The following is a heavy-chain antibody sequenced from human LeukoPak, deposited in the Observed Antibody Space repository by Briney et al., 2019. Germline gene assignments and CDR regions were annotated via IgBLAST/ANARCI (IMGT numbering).Heavy chain of an antibody. Sequence: GGSLKISLKGSGYRFTSYWIGWVRPMPGKGLEWVGIIYPGDSDTRYSPSFQGQVTISADESISTAYLQWSSLKASDTAMYYCARGEGSTDFPFDYWGQGTLVTVSS. CDR1: GYRFTSYW. D-gene: IGHD3-10*01. CDR3: ARGEGSTDFPFDY. V-gene: IGHV5-51*01. CDR2: IYPGDSDT. J-gene: IGHJ4*02.